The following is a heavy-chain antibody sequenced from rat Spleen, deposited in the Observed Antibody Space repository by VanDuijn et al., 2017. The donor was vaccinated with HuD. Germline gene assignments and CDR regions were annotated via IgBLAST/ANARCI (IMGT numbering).Heavy chain of an antibody. CDR2: ITNTGGST. Sequence: EVQLVESGGGLVQPGRSLNLSCVASGFTFNKYWMTWIRQAPGKGLEWIASITNTGGSTYYPDSVKGRFTISRDYAKSTLYLQMDSLRSEDTATYFCTRGGPYIYTTDFYGVLDVWGQGASVTVSS. V-gene: IGHV5-31*01. D-gene: IGHD1-6*01. CDR3: TRGGPYIYTTDFYGVLDV. J-gene: IGHJ4*01. CDR1: GFTFNKYW.